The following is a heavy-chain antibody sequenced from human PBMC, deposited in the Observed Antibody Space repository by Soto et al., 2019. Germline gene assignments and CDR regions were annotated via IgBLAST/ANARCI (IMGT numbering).Heavy chain of an antibody. D-gene: IGHD3-3*01. V-gene: IGHV1-2*02. J-gene: IGHJ3*02. CDR3: ARGGGVGVAGSAAFDM. Sequence: QLHLVQSGAVVKKPGASVTVSCSASGYPVTAYYMHWVRQAPGRGLEWMGGINPATGAAKYTQTCQGRVTMTRETSTSTGFMEMGGLKSEDTAVFYCARGGGVGVAGSAAFDMWGQGTLVTVSS. CDR2: INPATGAA. CDR1: GYPVTAYY.